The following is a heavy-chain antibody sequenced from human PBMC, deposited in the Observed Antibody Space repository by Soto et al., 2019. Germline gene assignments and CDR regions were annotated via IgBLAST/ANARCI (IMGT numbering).Heavy chain of an antibody. V-gene: IGHV4-59*08. Sequence: QVQLQESGPGLVKPSETLSLTCTVSGGSISSYYWTWIRQPPGKGLEWIGFMYNSGSTHYNPSPKSRGTISLDTSKTQFSLNLRSVTAADTAVYYCASMGYHYGSGSYPLDYWGQGTLVTVSS. CDR3: ASMGYHYGSGSYPLDY. J-gene: IGHJ4*02. D-gene: IGHD3-10*01. CDR2: MYNSGST. CDR1: GGSISSYY.